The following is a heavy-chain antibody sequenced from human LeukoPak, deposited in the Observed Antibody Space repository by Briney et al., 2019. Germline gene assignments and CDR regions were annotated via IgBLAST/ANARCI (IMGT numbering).Heavy chain of an antibody. CDR2: TSGSGGRT. CDR3: AKEEQWLVPGPFDY. D-gene: IGHD6-19*01. Sequence: GGSLRLSCAASGFTFSSNAMSWVRQAPGKVLEWVSATSGSGGRTYYANSVKGRFTISRDNSKNTLYLQMNSLRAEDTAVYYCAKEEQWLVPGPFDYWGQGTLVTVSS. V-gene: IGHV3-23*01. J-gene: IGHJ4*02. CDR1: GFTFSSNA.